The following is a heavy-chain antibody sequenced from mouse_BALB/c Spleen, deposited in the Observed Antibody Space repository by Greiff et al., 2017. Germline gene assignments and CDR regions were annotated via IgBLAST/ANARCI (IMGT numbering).Heavy chain of an antibody. D-gene: IGHD2-1*01. V-gene: IGHV2-9*02. J-gene: IGHJ4*01. CDR2: IWAGGST. Sequence: QVQLKESGPGLVAPSQSLSITCTVSGFSLTSYGVHWVRQPPGKGLEWLGVIWAGGSTNYNSALMSRLSISKDNSKSQVFLKMNSLQTDDTAMYYCASCPYGNFYAMDYWGQGTSVTVSS. CDR1: GFSLTSYG. CDR3: ASCPYGNFYAMDY.